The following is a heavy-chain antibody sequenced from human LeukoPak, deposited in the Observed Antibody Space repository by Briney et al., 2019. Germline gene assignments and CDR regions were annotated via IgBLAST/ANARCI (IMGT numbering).Heavy chain of an antibody. CDR1: GHSFTSYD. CDR3: ARGRIAAADRLVY. D-gene: IGHD6-13*01. CDR2: MNPNSGNT. V-gene: IGHV1-8*01. Sequence: ASVKVSCRASGHSFTSYDIKWVRQATGQGLEWMGWMNPNSGNTGYAQKFQGRVTMTRNTSISTAYMELSSLRSEDTAVYYCARGRIAAADRLVYWGQGTLVTVSS. J-gene: IGHJ4*02.